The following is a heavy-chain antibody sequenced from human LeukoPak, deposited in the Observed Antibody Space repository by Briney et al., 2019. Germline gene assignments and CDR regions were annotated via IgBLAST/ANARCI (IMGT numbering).Heavy chain of an antibody. J-gene: IGHJ4*02. D-gene: IGHD6-19*01. CDR1: GFTFRSYL. CDR3: GGVAALAGTVIDY. Sequence: GGSLRLSCAASGFTFRSYLMSWVRQAPGKGLEGVAHIRQDESAKYYVDSVKGRFTISRDNAKNSLSLQMNSLRAEDTAVYYCGGVAALAGTVIDYGSQGTLVTVPS. V-gene: IGHV3-7*01. CDR2: IRQDESAK.